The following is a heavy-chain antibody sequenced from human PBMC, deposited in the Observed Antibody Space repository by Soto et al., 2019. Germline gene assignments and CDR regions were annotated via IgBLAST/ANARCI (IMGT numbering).Heavy chain of an antibody. CDR2: ISGSGGST. CDR1: GFTFSSYA. Sequence: EVQLLESGGGLVQPGGSLRLSCAASGFTFSSYAMSWVRQAPGKGLEWVSAISGSGGSTYYADSVKGRFTISRENSKNTLYLQMNSLRAEDTAVYYCAKDCLRGSGSYVFDYWGQGTLVTVSS. J-gene: IGHJ4*02. D-gene: IGHD3-10*01. V-gene: IGHV3-23*01. CDR3: AKDCLRGSGSYVFDY.